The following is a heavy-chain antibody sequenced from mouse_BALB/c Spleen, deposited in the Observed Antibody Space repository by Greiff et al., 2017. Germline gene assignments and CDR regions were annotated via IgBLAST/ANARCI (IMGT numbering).Heavy chain of an antibody. D-gene: IGHD2-2*01. CDR3: ARGNGYDDELDY. J-gene: IGHJ2*01. CDR1: GFTFTDYY. Sequence: EVQVVESGGGLVQPGGSLRLSCATSGFTFTDYYMSWVRQPPGKALEWLGFIRNKANGYTTEYSASVKGRFTISRDNSQSILYLQMNTLRAKDSATYYCARGNGYDDELDYWGQGTTLTVSS. V-gene: IGHV7-3*02. CDR2: IRNKANGYTT.